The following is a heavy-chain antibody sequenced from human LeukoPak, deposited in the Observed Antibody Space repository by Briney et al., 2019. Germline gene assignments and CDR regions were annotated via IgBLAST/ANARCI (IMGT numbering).Heavy chain of an antibody. Sequence: SETLSLTCAVYIGSFSDFHWSWIRQPPGKGLEWIAEINHSGSTNYTPSLKRRVTISVDTSKNQFSLKLSSVTAADTAMYYCARVRKSLSGRFFSYAYYYYMDVWGKGTTVTVSS. V-gene: IGHV4-34*01. J-gene: IGHJ6*03. CDR1: IGSFSDFH. D-gene: IGHD1-26*01. CDR2: INHSGST. CDR3: ARVRKSLSGRFFSYAYYYYMDV.